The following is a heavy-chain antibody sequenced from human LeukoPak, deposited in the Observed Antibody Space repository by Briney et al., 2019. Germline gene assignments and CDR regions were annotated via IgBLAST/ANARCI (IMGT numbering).Heavy chain of an antibody. CDR2: ISGSGGST. Sequence: TGGSLRLSCAASGFTFSSYAMSWDRQAPGKGLEWVPAISGSGGSTYYADSVKGRFTISRDNSKNTLYLQMNSLRAEDTAVYYCAGAQGAYYYYYYGMDVWGQGTTVTVSS. CDR3: AGAQGAYYYYYYGMDV. J-gene: IGHJ6*02. V-gene: IGHV3-23*01. CDR1: GFTFSSYA.